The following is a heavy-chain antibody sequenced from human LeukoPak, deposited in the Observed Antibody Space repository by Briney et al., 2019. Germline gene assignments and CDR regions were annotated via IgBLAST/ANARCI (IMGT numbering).Heavy chain of an antibody. CDR1: GYTFTSYA. Sequence: ASVKVSCKASGYTFTSYAMHWVRQAPGQRLEWMGWINAGNGNTKYSQKFQGRVTITRDTSASTAYMELSSLRSEDTAVYYCARGLMITFGGVIVRVDYWGQGTLVTVSS. V-gene: IGHV1-3*01. D-gene: IGHD3-16*02. CDR3: ARGLMITFGGVIVRVDY. J-gene: IGHJ4*02. CDR2: INAGNGNT.